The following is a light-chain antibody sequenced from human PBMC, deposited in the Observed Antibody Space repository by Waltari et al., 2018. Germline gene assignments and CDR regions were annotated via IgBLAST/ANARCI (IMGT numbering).Light chain of an antibody. J-gene: IGLJ2*01. CDR3: SSYAGTDNFVV. CDR2: DVN. CDR1: TRDVPPYAT. V-gene: IGLV2-8*01. Sequence: QSALNQPPSASGSPGQSVPTSCTGTTRDVPPYATVSRYQHPPDKAPKLIIFDVNKWPSGVPDRFSGSKSGNTASLTVSGLQAEDEADYYCSSYAGTDNFVVFGGGTKLTVL.